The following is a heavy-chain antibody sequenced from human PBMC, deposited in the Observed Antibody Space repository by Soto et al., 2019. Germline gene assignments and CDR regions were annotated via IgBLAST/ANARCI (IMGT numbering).Heavy chain of an antibody. Sequence: PGESLKISCKGSGYRFTNYWISGVRQMPGKGLEWRGIVDPTDSYANYSPSFQGHVTIPADKSISTAYLQWSSLKAADTAMYYCARESTLTTHSYYSMDVWGQGATVTVSS. J-gene: IGHJ6*02. CDR1: GYRFTNYW. V-gene: IGHV5-10-1*01. D-gene: IGHD4-4*01. CDR3: ARESTLTTHSYYSMDV. CDR2: VDPTDSYA.